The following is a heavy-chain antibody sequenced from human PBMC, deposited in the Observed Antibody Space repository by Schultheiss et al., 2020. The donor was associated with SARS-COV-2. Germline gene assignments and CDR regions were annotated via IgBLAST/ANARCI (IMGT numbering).Heavy chain of an antibody. CDR3: ARETEDTAMVGIFDY. J-gene: IGHJ4*02. V-gene: IGHV3-33*01. CDR1: GFTFSSYG. Sequence: GESLKISCAASGFTFSSYGMHWVRQAPGKGLEWVAVIWYDGSNKYYADSVKGRFTISRDNSKNTLYLQMNSLRAEDTAVYYCARETEDTAMVGIFDYWGQGGLVTVAS. CDR2: IWYDGSNK. D-gene: IGHD5-18*01.